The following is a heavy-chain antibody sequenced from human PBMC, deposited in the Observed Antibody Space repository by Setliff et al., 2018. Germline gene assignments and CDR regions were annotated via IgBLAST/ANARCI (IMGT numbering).Heavy chain of an antibody. CDR3: ARVVLSSSRLGTVDY. CDR2: INPNSGGT. V-gene: IGHV1-2*02. Sequence: ASVKVSCKASGYTFTGYYMHWVRQAPGQGLEWMGWINPNSGGTNPAQKFQGRVTMTRDTSISTAYMELSSLRSDDTAVYYCARVVLSSSRLGTVDYWGQGTLVTVSS. J-gene: IGHJ4*02. CDR1: GYTFTGYY. D-gene: IGHD6-6*01.